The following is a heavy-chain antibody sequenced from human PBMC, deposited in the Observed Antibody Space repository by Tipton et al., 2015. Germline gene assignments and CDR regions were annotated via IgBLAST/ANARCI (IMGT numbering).Heavy chain of an antibody. V-gene: IGHV3-43*01. Sequence: SLGLSCAASGFKFSTYSIHWVRQRPGKGLEWVSVISGNGRAIQYADSVKGRFIVSRDNGKNFVYLQMNSLRKEDTALYHCVKEHISGWPALDYWGQGTLVTV. CDR3: VKEHISGWPALDY. CDR2: ISGNGRAI. D-gene: IGHD6-19*01. J-gene: IGHJ4*02. CDR1: GFKFSTYS.